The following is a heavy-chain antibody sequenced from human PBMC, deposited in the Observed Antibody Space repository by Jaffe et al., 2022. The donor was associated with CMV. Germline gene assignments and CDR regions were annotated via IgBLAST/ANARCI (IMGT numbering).Heavy chain of an antibody. CDR1: GGTFSSYA. D-gene: IGHD5-18*01. Sequence: QVQLVQSGAEVKKPGSSVKVSCKASGGTFSSYAISWVRQAPGQGLEWMGGIIPIFGTANYAQKFQGRVTITADESTSTAYMELSSLRSEDTAVYYCARDRIQLWLSYYYYYGMDVWGQGTTVTVSS. CDR2: IIPIFGTA. CDR3: ARDRIQLWLSYYYYYGMDV. V-gene: IGHV1-69*01. J-gene: IGHJ6*02.